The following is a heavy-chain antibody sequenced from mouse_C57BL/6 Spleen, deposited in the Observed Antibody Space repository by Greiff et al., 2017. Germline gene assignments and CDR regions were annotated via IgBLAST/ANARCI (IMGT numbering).Heavy chain of an antibody. Sequence: QVQLQQSGAELVRPGASVKLSCKASGYTFTDYYINWVKQRPGQGLEWIARIYPGSGNTYYNEKFKGKATLTAEKSSSTAYMQLSSLTSEDSAVYFCARSDDGYPIRYFDVWGTGTTVTVSS. D-gene: IGHD2-3*01. CDR1: GYTFTDYY. V-gene: IGHV1-76*01. J-gene: IGHJ1*03. CDR3: ARSDDGYPIRYFDV. CDR2: IYPGSGNT.